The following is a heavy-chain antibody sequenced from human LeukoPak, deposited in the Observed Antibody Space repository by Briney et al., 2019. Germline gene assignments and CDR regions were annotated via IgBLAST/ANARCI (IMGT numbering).Heavy chain of an antibody. D-gene: IGHD1-26*01. CDR3: ARGSYSDY. J-gene: IGHJ4*02. CDR2: ISTYNGNT. V-gene: IGHV1-18*01. Sequence: WASVKVSCKASGYTFTTYGIGWVRQAPGQGLEWMGWISTYNGNTNYAQMPQGRVTMTTDTSTSTGYMELRSLRSDDTAVYYCARGSYSDYWGQGTLVTVSS. CDR1: GYTFTTYG.